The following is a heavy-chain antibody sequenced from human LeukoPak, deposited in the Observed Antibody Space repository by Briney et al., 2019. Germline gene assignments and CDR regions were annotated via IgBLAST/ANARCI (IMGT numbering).Heavy chain of an antibody. V-gene: IGHV3-30*18. J-gene: IGHJ4*02. Sequence: GGSLRLSCAASGFTFSSYGMHWVRQAPGKGLEWVAVISYDGSNKYYADSVKGRFTISRDNSKNTLYLQMNSLRAEDTAVYYCAKDLLGTYYDYVWGSYRYTGFDYWGQGTLVTVSS. CDR1: GFTFSSYG. D-gene: IGHD3-16*02. CDR3: AKDLLGTYYDYVWGSYRYTGFDY. CDR2: ISYDGSNK.